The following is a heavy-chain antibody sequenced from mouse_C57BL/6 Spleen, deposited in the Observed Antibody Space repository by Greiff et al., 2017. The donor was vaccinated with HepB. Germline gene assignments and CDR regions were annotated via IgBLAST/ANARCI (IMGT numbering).Heavy chain of an antibody. J-gene: IGHJ3*01. Sequence: VQLQQSGAELVKPGASVKLSCKASGYTFTSYWMHWVKQRPGRGLEWIGRIDPNSGGTKYNEKFKSKATLTVDKPSSTAYMQRSSLTSEDSAVYYWAGYYYYGSSPAWFAYWGQGTLVTVSA. CDR1: GYTFTSYW. CDR2: IDPNSGGT. CDR3: AGYYYYGSSPAWFAY. D-gene: IGHD1-1*01. V-gene: IGHV1-72*01.